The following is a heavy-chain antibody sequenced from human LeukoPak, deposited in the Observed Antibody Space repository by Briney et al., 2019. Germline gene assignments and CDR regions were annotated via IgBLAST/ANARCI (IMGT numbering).Heavy chain of an antibody. CDR3: ATVPPVWGSYRTTQYNWFDP. J-gene: IGHJ5*02. Sequence: ASVKVSCKASGYTFTELSMHWVRQAPGKGLEWMGGFDPEDGETIYAQKFQGRVTMTEDTSTDTAYMELSSLRSEDTAVYYCATVPPVWGSYRTTQYNWFDPWGQGTLVTVSS. CDR1: GYTFTELS. D-gene: IGHD3-16*02. V-gene: IGHV1-24*01. CDR2: FDPEDGET.